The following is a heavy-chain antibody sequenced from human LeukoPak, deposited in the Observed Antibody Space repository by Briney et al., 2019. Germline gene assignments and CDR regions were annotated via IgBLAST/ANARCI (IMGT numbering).Heavy chain of an antibody. CDR1: GFTVSSNY. Sequence: GGSLRLSCAASGFTVSSNYMSWVRQAPGKGLEWVSVIYSGGSTYYADSVKGRFTISRDNSKNTLYLQMNSLRAEDTAVYYCARVGVGGYSYGYFDYWGQGTLVTVS. V-gene: IGHV3-53*01. J-gene: IGHJ4*02. CDR3: ARVGVGGYSYGYFDY. D-gene: IGHD5-18*01. CDR2: IYSGGST.